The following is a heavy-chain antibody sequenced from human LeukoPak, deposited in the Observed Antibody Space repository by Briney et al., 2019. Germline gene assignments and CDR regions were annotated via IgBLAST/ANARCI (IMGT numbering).Heavy chain of an antibody. CDR3: ARAPYSGYDSTSSY. V-gene: IGHV1-46*01. Sequence: GASVKVSCTASGYTFTSYYMHWVRQAPGQGLEWMGIINPSGGSTGYAQKFQGRVTMTRDTSTSTVYMDLSSLRSEDTAVYYCARAPYSGYDSTSSYWGQGTLVTVSS. CDR2: INPSGGST. J-gene: IGHJ4*02. CDR1: GYTFTSYY. D-gene: IGHD5-12*01.